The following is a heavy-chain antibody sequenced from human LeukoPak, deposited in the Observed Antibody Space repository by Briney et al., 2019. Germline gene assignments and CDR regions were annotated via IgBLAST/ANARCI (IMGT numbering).Heavy chain of an antibody. V-gene: IGHV4-30-4*08. CDR3: ATGTLTMVRGVRYYYYYMDV. D-gene: IGHD3-10*01. CDR1: GGSISSGDYY. Sequence: SETLSLTCTVSGGSISSGDYYWSWIRQPPGKGLEWVGYIYYSGSTYYNPSLKSRVTISVDTSKNQFSLKLSSVTAADTAVYYCATGTLTMVRGVRYYYYYMDVWGKGTTVTVSS. CDR2: IYYSGST. J-gene: IGHJ6*03.